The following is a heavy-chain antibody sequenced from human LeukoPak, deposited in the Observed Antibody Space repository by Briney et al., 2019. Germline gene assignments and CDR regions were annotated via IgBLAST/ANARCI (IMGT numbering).Heavy chain of an antibody. CDR1: GYTFTGYY. D-gene: IGHD3-22*01. J-gene: IGHJ4*02. Sequence: GVSVKVSCKTSGYTFTGYYMFWVRQAPGQGLEWMGWINPNSGGTNYAQKFQGRVTMTRDTSISTAYMELSRLRSDDTAVYYCARDVNDNIGSSDYWGQGTLVTVSS. CDR2: INPNSGGT. CDR3: ARDVNDNIGSSDY. V-gene: IGHV1-2*02.